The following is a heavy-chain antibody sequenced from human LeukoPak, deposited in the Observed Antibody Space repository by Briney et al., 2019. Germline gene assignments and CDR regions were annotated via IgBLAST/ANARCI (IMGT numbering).Heavy chain of an antibody. V-gene: IGHV3-23*01. CDR1: GFTFSSYA. CDR3: ARGAWTAYYFDY. Sequence: GGSLRLSCAASGFTFSSYAMSWVRQAPGKGLEWVSAISGSGGSTYYADSVKGRFTISRDNSKNTVYLEMNSLTDEDTAVYFCARGAWTAYYFDYWGQGTVVTVSS. D-gene: IGHD3/OR15-3a*01. CDR2: ISGSGGST. J-gene: IGHJ4*02.